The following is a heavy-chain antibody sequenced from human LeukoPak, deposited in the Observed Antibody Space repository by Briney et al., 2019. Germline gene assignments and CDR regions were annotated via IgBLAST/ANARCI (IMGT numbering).Heavy chain of an antibody. Sequence: GGSLRLSCAASGFSFSDAWMNWVRQAPGKGLEWVGHIRSKADGGTPDYIAPVKGRFTISRDDSKDTLYLQMNGLNTEDTAMYYCTTRSPARYCSDGACYSSADYWGQGTLVTVSS. CDR2: IRSKADGGTP. J-gene: IGHJ4*02. CDR3: TTRSPARYCSDGACYSSADY. V-gene: IGHV3-15*07. CDR1: GFSFSDAW. D-gene: IGHD2-15*01.